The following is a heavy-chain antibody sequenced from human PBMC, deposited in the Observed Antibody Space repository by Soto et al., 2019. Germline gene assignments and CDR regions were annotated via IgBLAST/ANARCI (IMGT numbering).Heavy chain of an antibody. Sequence: PCGSLRLSWAASRFTFSSYAITWVLQAPGKGLEWVSAISGSGGSTYYADSVKGRFTISRDNSKNTLYLQMNSLRAEDTAVYYCAREGFGYSLTYWGQGTLVTVSS. CDR2: ISGSGGST. CDR3: AREGFGYSLTY. V-gene: IGHV3-23*01. J-gene: IGHJ4*02. D-gene: IGHD5-18*01. CDR1: RFTFSSYA.